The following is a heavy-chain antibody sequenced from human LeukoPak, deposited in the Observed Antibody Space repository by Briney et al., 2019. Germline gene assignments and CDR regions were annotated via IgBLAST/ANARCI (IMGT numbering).Heavy chain of an antibody. CDR3: ARKYAFDI. V-gene: IGHV4-38-2*01. J-gene: IGHJ3*02. CDR2: IYHSGST. Sequence: PSETLSLTCAVSGYSISSGYYWGWIRQPPGKGLEWIGSIYHSGSTYYNPSLKSRVTISVEPSKNQFSLKLSSVTAADTAVYYCARKYAFDIWGQGTMVTVSS. CDR1: GYSISSGYY.